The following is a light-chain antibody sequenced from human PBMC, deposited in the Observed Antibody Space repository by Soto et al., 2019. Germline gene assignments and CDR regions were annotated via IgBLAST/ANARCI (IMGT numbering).Light chain of an antibody. CDR3: QQTYSTLNS. CDR2: TAS. J-gene: IGKJ2*03. V-gene: IGKV1-39*01. Sequence: DIQVTQSPSSLSASVGDRVTITCRASQNIRTYLNWYQQRPGKPPNLLIHTASTLQSGVPSRFSGSGSGTDFTLTISSLQPEDFATYYCQQTYSTLNSFGQGTKLEI. CDR1: QNIRTY.